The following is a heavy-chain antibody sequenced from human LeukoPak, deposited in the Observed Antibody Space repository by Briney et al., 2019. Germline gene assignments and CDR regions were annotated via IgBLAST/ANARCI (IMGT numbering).Heavy chain of an antibody. D-gene: IGHD6-13*01. CDR1: GFTFSRHW. CDR3: AKDADLAAAGYYFDY. V-gene: IGHV3-30*18. Sequence: GGSLRLSCVGSGFTFSRHWMSWVRQAPGKGLEWVTVISYDGSDKYYADSVKGRFTISRDNSKNTLYLQMNSLRAEDTAVYYCAKDADLAAAGYYFDYWGQGTLVTVSS. J-gene: IGHJ4*02. CDR2: ISYDGSDK.